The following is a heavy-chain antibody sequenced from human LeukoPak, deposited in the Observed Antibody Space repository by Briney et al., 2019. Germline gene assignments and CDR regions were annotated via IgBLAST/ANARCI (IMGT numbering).Heavy chain of an antibody. D-gene: IGHD3-3*01. V-gene: IGHV3-48*02. CDR3: TRAIHYDFWSGSYNWFDP. Sequence: GGSLRLSCAASGFTFSSYSMNWVRQAPGKGLEWVSYISSSSSTIYYADSVKGRFTISRDNAKNSLYLQMNSLRDEDTAVYYCTRAIHYDFWSGSYNWFDPWGQGTLVTVSS. J-gene: IGHJ5*02. CDR1: GFTFSSYS. CDR2: ISSSSSTI.